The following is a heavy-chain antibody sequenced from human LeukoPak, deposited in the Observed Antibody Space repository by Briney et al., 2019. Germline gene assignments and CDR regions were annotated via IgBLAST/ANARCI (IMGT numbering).Heavy chain of an antibody. CDR2: ISYDGSNK. CDR1: GFAFSSYG. CDR3: AKDRYTYGTEYFDY. D-gene: IGHD5-18*01. V-gene: IGHV3-30*18. Sequence: PGGSLRPSCAASGFAFSSYGMHWVRQAPGKGLEWVALISYDGSNKYYADSVKGRFTISRDNSKNTLYLQMNSLRAEDTAVYYCAKDRYTYGTEYFDYWGQGTLVTVSS. J-gene: IGHJ4*02.